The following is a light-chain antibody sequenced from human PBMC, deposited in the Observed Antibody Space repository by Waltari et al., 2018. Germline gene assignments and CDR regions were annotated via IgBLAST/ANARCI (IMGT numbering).Light chain of an antibody. V-gene: IGKV1-5*03. CDR1: QSISSW. CDR3: QQYDNRIT. Sequence: DIQMTQSPSTLSAYVGDRVTITCRASQSISSWLAWYQQKPGKAPKLLIYRASSLESGVPSRFSGSGSGTDFTFTISSLQPEDIATYYCQQYDNRITFGGGTKVEIK. CDR2: RAS. J-gene: IGKJ4*01.